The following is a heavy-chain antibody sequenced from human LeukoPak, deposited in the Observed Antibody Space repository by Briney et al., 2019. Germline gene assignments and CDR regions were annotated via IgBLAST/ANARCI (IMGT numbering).Heavy chain of an antibody. CDR3: ARAAPYYDSSGYYPTIDYYYYYGMDV. Sequence: PGGSLRLSCAASGFTFSSYGMHWVRQAPGKGLEWVAVIWYDGSNKYYADSVKGRFTISRDNAKNSLYLQMNSLRAEDTAVYYCARAAPYYDSSGYYPTIDYYYYYGMDVWGQGTTVTVSS. D-gene: IGHD3-22*01. CDR1: GFTFSSYG. CDR2: IWYDGSNK. J-gene: IGHJ6*02. V-gene: IGHV3-33*01.